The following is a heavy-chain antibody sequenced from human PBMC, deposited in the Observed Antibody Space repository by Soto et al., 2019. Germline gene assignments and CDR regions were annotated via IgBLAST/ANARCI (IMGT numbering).Heavy chain of an antibody. CDR2: IYYSGST. Sequence: SETLSLTCTVSGGSISSGDYYWSWIRQPPGKGLEWIGYIYYSGSTYYNPSLKSRVTISVDTSKNQFSLKLSSVTAADTAVYYCARVDTAMVSGPDYWGQGTLVTVSS. D-gene: IGHD5-18*01. CDR1: GGSISSGDYY. V-gene: IGHV4-30-4*01. J-gene: IGHJ4*02. CDR3: ARVDTAMVSGPDY.